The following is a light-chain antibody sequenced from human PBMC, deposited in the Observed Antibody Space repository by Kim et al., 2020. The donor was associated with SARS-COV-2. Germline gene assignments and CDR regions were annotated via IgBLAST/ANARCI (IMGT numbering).Light chain of an antibody. V-gene: IGKV3-15*01. Sequence: SPGASPTPPSRASQSVSSTLAWYQQKPGQAPRLLIYGASTRATGIPARFSGSGSGTEFTLTISSLQSEDFAVYYCQQYNNWPPWTFGQGTKVDIK. CDR1: QSVSST. J-gene: IGKJ1*01. CDR2: GAS. CDR3: QQYNNWPPWT.